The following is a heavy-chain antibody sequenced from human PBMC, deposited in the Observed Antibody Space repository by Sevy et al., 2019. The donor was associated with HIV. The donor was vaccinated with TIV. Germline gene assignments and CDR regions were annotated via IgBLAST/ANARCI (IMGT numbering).Heavy chain of an antibody. CDR1: GDSISSNNYY. J-gene: IGHJ4*02. CDR3: AGSYYNFWNGYYNPFDS. Sequence: SETLSLTCAVSGDSISSNNYYWGWIRQSPGKGREWIGMVYYTGTTYYNPSLKSRVTISVATANSQFSLRLSSVTAADTAVYFCAGSYYNFWNGYYNPFDSWGQGTLVTVSS. V-gene: IGHV4-39*01. D-gene: IGHD3-3*01. CDR2: VYYTGTT.